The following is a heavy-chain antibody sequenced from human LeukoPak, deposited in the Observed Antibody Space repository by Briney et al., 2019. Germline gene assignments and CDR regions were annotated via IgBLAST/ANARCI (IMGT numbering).Heavy chain of an antibody. CDR1: GYTFTRYY. V-gene: IGHV1-46*01. CDR2: IDPSGGST. D-gene: IGHD5-24*01. J-gene: IGHJ4*02. CDR3: ARDFGEMPNY. Sequence: ASVKVSCKASGYTFTRYYMHWVRQAPGQGLEWMGVIDPSGGSTSYAQNFQGGVTMTRDATTSTVYLELSSLRSEDTAVYYCARDFGEMPNYWGQGTLVTVSS.